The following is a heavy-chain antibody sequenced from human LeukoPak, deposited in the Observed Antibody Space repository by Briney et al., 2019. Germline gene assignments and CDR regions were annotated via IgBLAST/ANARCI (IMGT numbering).Heavy chain of an antibody. J-gene: IGHJ3*02. Sequence: GGSLRLSCTASGFTFSTYGIHWVRQAPGKGLEWVAVVSYDGSSKYYADSVKGRFTISRDNSKNTLYLQMNSLRAEDTAVYYCAKVIDSYGQGDIWGQGTMVTVSS. CDR3: AKVIDSYGQGDI. CDR1: GFTFSTYG. CDR2: VSYDGSSK. D-gene: IGHD5-18*01. V-gene: IGHV3-30*18.